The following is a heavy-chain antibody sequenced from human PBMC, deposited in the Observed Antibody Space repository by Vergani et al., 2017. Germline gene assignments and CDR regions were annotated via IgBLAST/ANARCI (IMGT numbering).Heavy chain of an antibody. Sequence: EVQLLESGGGLVKPGGSLRLSCAASGFTFSNAWMSWVRQAPGKGLEWVGRIKSKTDGGTTAYAAPVKGRFTISRDDSKNTMYLQINSLKTEDTAVYYYTTGSGSYYYLDYWGQGTLVTVSS. V-gene: IGHV3-15*01. J-gene: IGHJ4*02. CDR2: IKSKTDGGTT. CDR3: TTGSGSYYYLDY. D-gene: IGHD1-26*01. CDR1: GFTFSNAW.